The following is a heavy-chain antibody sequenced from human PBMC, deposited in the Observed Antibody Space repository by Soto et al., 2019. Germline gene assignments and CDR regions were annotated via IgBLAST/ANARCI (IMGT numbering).Heavy chain of an antibody. CDR1: DGSVNTGNYY. Sequence: QVQLQESGPGLVKPSETLSLTCSVSDGSVNTGNYYWSWIRQPPGKGLEWIGHIYYIGTTNYNPSLKSRVTISVDTSKNQFSLKVTSVTAADTAVYFCAREDKQLSRYWGDFDYWGQGILVTVSS. CDR3: AREDKQLSRYWGDFDY. J-gene: IGHJ4*02. D-gene: IGHD7-27*01. CDR2: IYYIGTT. V-gene: IGHV4-61*01.